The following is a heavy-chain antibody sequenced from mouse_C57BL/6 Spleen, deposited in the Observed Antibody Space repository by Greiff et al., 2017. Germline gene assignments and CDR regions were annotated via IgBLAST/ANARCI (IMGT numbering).Heavy chain of an antibody. CDR3: ARGKRESHFDY. V-gene: IGHV5-4*03. CDR2: ISDGGSYT. Sequence: DVKLVESGGGLVKPGGSLKLSCAASGFTFSSYAMSWVRQTPEKRLEWVATISDGGSYTYYPDNVKGRFTISRDNAKNNLYLQMSHLKSEDTAMYYCARGKRESHFDYWGQGTTLTVSS. CDR1: GFTFSSYA. J-gene: IGHJ2*01.